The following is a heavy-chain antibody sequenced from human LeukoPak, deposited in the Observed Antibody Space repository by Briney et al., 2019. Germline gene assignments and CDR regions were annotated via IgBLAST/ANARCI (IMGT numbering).Heavy chain of an antibody. Sequence: GGFLRLSCAASGFTFSDYYMSWIRQAPGKGLEWVSYISSSGSTIYYADSVKGRFTISRDNAKNSLYLQMNSLRAEDTAVYYCAGGERRYSYGRRGVRFDYWGQGTLVTVSS. D-gene: IGHD5-18*01. CDR3: AGGERRYSYGRRGVRFDY. CDR2: ISSSGSTI. CDR1: GFTFSDYY. J-gene: IGHJ4*02. V-gene: IGHV3-11*01.